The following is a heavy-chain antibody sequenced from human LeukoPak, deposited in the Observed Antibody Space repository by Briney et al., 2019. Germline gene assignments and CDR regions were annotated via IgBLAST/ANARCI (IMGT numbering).Heavy chain of an antibody. CDR3: ARDIAAAGTPYYYYMDV. J-gene: IGHJ6*03. Sequence: PGGSLRLSCAASGFTFSSYAMSWVRQAPGKGLEWVSYISSSGSTIYYADSVKGRFTISRDNAKNSLYLQMNSLRAEDTAVYYCARDIAAAGTPYYYYMDVWGKGTTVTISS. CDR1: GFTFSSYA. CDR2: ISSSGSTI. V-gene: IGHV3-48*03. D-gene: IGHD6-13*01.